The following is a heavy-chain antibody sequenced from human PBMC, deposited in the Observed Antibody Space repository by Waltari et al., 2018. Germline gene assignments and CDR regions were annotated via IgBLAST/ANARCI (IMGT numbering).Heavy chain of an antibody. Sequence: QVQLQESGPGLVKPSETLSLTCTVSGGSISSYYWSWIRQPPGKGLEWIGYIYYSGSTNYNPSLKSRVTISVDTSKNQFSLKLSSVTAADTAVYYCARDPNYYGSGRRAFDIWGQGTMVTVSS. CDR3: ARDPNYYGSGRRAFDI. V-gene: IGHV4-59*01. D-gene: IGHD3-10*01. CDR1: GGSISSYY. CDR2: IYYSGST. J-gene: IGHJ3*02.